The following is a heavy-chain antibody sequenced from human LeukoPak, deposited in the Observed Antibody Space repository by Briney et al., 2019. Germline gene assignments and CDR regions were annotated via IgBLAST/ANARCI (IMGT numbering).Heavy chain of an antibody. V-gene: IGHV3-33*01. CDR2: IWYDGSRK. CDR1: GFSLTTYG. J-gene: IGHJ4*02. D-gene: IGHD3-10*01. CDR3: TRDGGSGIDY. Sequence: GGSLRLSCAASGFSLTTYGTHWLRQAPGKGLEWVAVIWYDGSRKFYGDSVRGRFTVSRDTFENTMYLQMNSLRVEDTAVYYCTRDGGSGIDYWGQGTLVTVSS.